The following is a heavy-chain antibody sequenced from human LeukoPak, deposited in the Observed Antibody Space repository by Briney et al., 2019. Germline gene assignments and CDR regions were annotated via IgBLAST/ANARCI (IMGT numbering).Heavy chain of an antibody. CDR2: IYSGGST. CDR1: GFTVSSNY. J-gene: IGHJ4*02. D-gene: IGHD2-2*01. Sequence: GGSLRLSCAASGFTVSSNYMSWVRQAPGKGLEWVSVIYSGGSTYYADSVKGRFTISRDNSKDMMYLQMNSLRAEDTAVYHCARVRYCSRTSCYAFDYWGQGTLVIVSS. V-gene: IGHV3-53*01. CDR3: ARVRYCSRTSCYAFDY.